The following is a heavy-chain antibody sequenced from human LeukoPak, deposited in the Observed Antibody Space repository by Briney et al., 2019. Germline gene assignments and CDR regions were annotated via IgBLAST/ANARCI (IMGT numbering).Heavy chain of an antibody. J-gene: IGHJ4*02. V-gene: IGHV1-69*04. Sequence: ASVKVSCKASGYTFSSYGFSWVRQAPGQGLEWMGRIIPILGIANYAQKFQGRVTITADKSTSTAYMELSSLRSEDTAVYYCARDMNYYGLGSYYMPGYWGQGTLVTVSS. D-gene: IGHD3-10*01. CDR2: IIPILGIA. CDR3: ARDMNYYGLGSYYMPGY. CDR1: GYTFSSYG.